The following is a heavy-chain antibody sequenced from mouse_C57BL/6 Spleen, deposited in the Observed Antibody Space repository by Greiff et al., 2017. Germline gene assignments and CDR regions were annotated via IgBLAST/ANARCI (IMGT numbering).Heavy chain of an antibody. CDR1: GFTFSNYW. J-gene: IGHJ4*01. V-gene: IGHV6-3*01. D-gene: IGHD2-4*01. Sequence: EVTVVESGGGLVQPGGSMKLSCVASGFTFSNYWLNWVRQSPEKGLEWVAQIRLKSDNYATHSAESVKGRFTISRDDSKSSVYLQMNNLRAEDTGIYYCTENGLRGFYYAMDYWGQGTSVTVSS. CDR2: IRLKSDNYAT. CDR3: TENGLRGFYYAMDY.